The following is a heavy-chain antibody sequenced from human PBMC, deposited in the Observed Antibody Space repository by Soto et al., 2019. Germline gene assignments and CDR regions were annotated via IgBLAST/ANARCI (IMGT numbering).Heavy chain of an antibody. J-gene: IGHJ4*02. CDR2: ITSSGDKT. Sequence: EVQLLESGGDLVQPGGSLRLSCAASGFSLNNFAMTWVRQAPGKGLEWVSGITSSGDKTYYADSVKGHFIISRDNSKNSLYLQMNSLRVEDTALYYCERDCGSTSCSVWHYCGQGTLGTVSS. V-gene: IGHV3-23*01. CDR1: GFSLNNFA. D-gene: IGHD2-2*01. CDR3: ERDCGSTSCSVWHY.